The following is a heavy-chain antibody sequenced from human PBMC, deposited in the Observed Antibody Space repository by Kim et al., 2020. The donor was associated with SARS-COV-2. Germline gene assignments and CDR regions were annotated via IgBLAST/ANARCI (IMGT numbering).Heavy chain of an antibody. Sequence: SETLSLTCTVSGGSISSSSYYWGWIRQPPGKGLEWIGSIYYTGSTYYNPSLKSRVTISVDTSKNQLSLKLSSVTAADTAVYFCARPLFMTTLSSAFDFWGQGTLVTVSS. CDR3: ARPLFMTTLSSAFDF. D-gene: IGHD4-17*01. CDR2: IYYTGST. J-gene: IGHJ4*02. CDR1: GGSISSSSYY. V-gene: IGHV4-39*01.